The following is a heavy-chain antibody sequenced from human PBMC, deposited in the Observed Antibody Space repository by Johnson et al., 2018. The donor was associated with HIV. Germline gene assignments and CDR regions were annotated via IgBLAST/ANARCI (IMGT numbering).Heavy chain of an antibody. D-gene: IGHD3-9*01. CDR1: GLTFNNAW. CDR2: IYSGGNT. Sequence: VQLVESGGGLVKPGGSLRLSCAASGLTFNNAWMSWVRQAPGKGLEWVSVIYSGGNTYYADSVKGRFTISRDNSKNTVYLQMNSLRAEDTAVYYCARGYILTGDSGALDMWGQGTMVTVSS. J-gene: IGHJ3*02. V-gene: IGHV3-66*01. CDR3: ARGYILTGDSGALDM.